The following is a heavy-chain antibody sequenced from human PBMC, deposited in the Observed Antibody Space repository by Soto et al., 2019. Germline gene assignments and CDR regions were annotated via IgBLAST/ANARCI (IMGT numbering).Heavy chain of an antibody. CDR1: GYTFTVYA. V-gene: IGHV1-3*01. J-gene: IGHJ6*02. Sequence: GASVKVSCKASGYTFTVYAMHWVRQSPGQRLEWMGWINAGNGNTKYSQKFQGRVTITRDTSASTAYMELSSLRSEDTAVYYCARDVYYDFWSGPTRRYGMDVWGQGTTVTVSS. CDR3: ARDVYYDFWSGPTRRYGMDV. D-gene: IGHD3-3*01. CDR2: INAGNGNT.